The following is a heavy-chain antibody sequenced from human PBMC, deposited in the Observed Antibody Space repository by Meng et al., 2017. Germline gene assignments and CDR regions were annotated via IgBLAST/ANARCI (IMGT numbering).Heavy chain of an antibody. CDR3: AYATTVSN. J-gene: IGHJ4*02. CDR1: GGSFSGYY. V-gene: IGHV4-34*01. D-gene: IGHD4-11*01. CDR2: INHSGST. Sequence: VKLQQWGGGLFKPSATLSLTCAVYGGSFSGYYWSWIRQPPGKGLEWIGEINHSGSTNYNPSLKSRVTISVDTSKNQFSLKLSSVTAADTAVYYCAYATTVSNWGQGTLVTVSS.